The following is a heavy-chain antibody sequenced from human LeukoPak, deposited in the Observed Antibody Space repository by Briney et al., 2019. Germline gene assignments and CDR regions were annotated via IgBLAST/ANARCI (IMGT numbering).Heavy chain of an antibody. J-gene: IGHJ4*02. V-gene: IGHV3-23*01. CDR1: GFTFSSYA. CDR2: ISGSGGST. D-gene: IGHD3-3*01. CDR3: AKLGYYDFWSGRNMGAGY. Sequence: PGGSLRLSCAASGFTFSSYAMSWVRQAPGKGLEWVSAISGSGGSTYYADSVKGRFTISRDNSKNTLYLQMNSLRAEDTAVYYCAKLGYYDFWSGRNMGAGYWGQGTLVTVSS.